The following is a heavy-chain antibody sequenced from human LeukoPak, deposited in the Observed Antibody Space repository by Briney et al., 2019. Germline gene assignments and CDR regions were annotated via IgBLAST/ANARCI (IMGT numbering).Heavy chain of an antibody. V-gene: IGHV3-21*01. Sequence: GGSLRLSCAASGFTFRRYNMNWVRQAPGKGLEWVSSISSTGTYIYYRDSLKGRFTISRDNAKNSLYLQMNSLRAEDTAVYYCASDQYTCSGGTCFADRLGSWSQGTLVTVSS. J-gene: IGHJ5*01. CDR1: GFTFRRYN. CDR2: ISSTGTYI. CDR3: ASDQYTCSGGTCFADRLGS. D-gene: IGHD2-15*01.